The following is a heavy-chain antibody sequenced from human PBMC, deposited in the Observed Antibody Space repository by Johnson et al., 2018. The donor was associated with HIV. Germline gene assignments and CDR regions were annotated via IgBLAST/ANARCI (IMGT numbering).Heavy chain of an antibody. D-gene: IGHD3-10*01. CDR2: IKSDGTST. Sequence: VQLVESGGGVVQPGRSLRLSCAASGLTSSYYDMHWVRQGPGKGLQWVSRIKSDGTSTNYAESVKGRFTISRDNAKNSLYLQMNSLRTEDTALYYCAKDRDSYGAGSGIDAFDIWGQGTMVTVSS. CDR1: GLTSSYYD. J-gene: IGHJ3*02. V-gene: IGHV3-74*01. CDR3: AKDRDSYGAGSGIDAFDI.